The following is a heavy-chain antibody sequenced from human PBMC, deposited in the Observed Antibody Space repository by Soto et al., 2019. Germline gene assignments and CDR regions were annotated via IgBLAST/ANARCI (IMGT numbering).Heavy chain of an antibody. CDR1: GYTLTELS. CDR3: ATGTYYYGSGSYPTDY. D-gene: IGHD3-10*01. V-gene: IGHV1-24*01. J-gene: IGHJ4*02. Sequence: ASVKVSCKVSGYTLTELSMHWVRQAPGKGLEWMGGFDPEDGETIYAQKFQGRVTMTEDTSTDTAYMELSSLRSEDTAVYYCATGTYYYGSGSYPTDYWGQGTLVTVSS. CDR2: FDPEDGET.